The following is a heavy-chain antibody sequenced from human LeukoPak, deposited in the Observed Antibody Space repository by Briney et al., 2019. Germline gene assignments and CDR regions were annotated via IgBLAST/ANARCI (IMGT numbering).Heavy chain of an antibody. Sequence: SETLSLTCTVSGGSVSSDSYYWSWIRQPPGKGLEWIGYIYYSGSTNYNPSLKSRVTISVDTSKNQFSLKLSSVTAADTAVYYCARVTPLESSSSSRFDYWGQGTLVTVSS. CDR1: GGSVSSDSYY. J-gene: IGHJ4*02. CDR2: IYYSGST. D-gene: IGHD6-13*01. CDR3: ARVTPLESSSSSRFDY. V-gene: IGHV4-61*01.